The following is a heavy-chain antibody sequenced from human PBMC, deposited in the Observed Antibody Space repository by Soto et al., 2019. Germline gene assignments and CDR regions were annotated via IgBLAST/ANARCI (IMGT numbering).Heavy chain of an antibody. D-gene: IGHD3-10*01. CDR3: ARANSGPLDY. J-gene: IGHJ4*02. Sequence: PGGSLRLSCAASGFTFSSYEMDWVRQAPGKGLEWVSYIGSGGIIIYYADSVKGRFTISRDNAKNSLYLQMNSLRAEDTAVYYCARANSGPLDYWGQGTLVTVSS. CDR1: GFTFSSYE. CDR2: IGSGGIII. V-gene: IGHV3-48*03.